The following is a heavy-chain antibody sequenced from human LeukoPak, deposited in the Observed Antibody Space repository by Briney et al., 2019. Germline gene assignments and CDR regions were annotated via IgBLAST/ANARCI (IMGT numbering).Heavy chain of an antibody. Sequence: SVKVSCKASGGTFISYAISWVRQAPGQGLEWRGGVIPIFGTANYAQKLQGRVTITADESTSTAYMELSNLRSEDTAVYYCARNGGYYYYYYMDVWGKGTTVTISS. CDR2: VIPIFGTA. V-gene: IGHV1-69*13. J-gene: IGHJ6*03. CDR1: GGTFISYA. D-gene: IGHD1-1*01. CDR3: ARNGGYYYYYYMDV.